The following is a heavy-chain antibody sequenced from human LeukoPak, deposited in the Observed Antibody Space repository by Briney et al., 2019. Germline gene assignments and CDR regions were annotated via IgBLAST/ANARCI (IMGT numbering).Heavy chain of an antibody. CDR3: ARASPPHATATNWFDP. Sequence: PGGSLRLSCVVSGFTVSNIYMSWVRQAPRKGLEWVSVIYTGGSTYYADSVRGRFTISRDNSKNTLYHQMNSLRAEDTAVYYCARASPPHATATNWFDPWGQGTLVTVSS. V-gene: IGHV3-66*01. J-gene: IGHJ5*02. D-gene: IGHD1-1*01. CDR2: IYTGGST. CDR1: GFTVSNIY.